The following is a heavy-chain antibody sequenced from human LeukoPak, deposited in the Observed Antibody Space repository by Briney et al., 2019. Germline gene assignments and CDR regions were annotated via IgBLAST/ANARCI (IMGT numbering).Heavy chain of an antibody. Sequence: SETLSLTCTVSGGSVSSGSYYWSWIRQPPGKGLEWIGYIYYSGSTNYNPSLKSRVTISVDTSKNQFSLKLSSVTAADTAVYYCARYSVDYYDSSGYCSHIDYWGQGTLVTVSS. CDR2: IYYSGST. V-gene: IGHV4-61*01. CDR3: ARYSVDYYDSSGYCSHIDY. CDR1: GGSVSSGSYY. J-gene: IGHJ4*02. D-gene: IGHD3-22*01.